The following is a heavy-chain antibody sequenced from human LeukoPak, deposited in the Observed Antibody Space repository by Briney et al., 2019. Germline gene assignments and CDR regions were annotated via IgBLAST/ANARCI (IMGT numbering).Heavy chain of an antibody. Sequence: GASVKVSCKASGYTFTSYYMHWVRQAPGQGLEWMGIINPSGGSTSYAQKFQGRVTMTRDMSTSTDYMELSSLRSEDTAVFYCARDAVTTQSWIYYYYYYMDVWGKGTTVTISS. J-gene: IGHJ6*03. CDR2: INPSGGST. V-gene: IGHV1-46*01. D-gene: IGHD4-17*01. CDR1: GYTFTSYY. CDR3: ARDAVTTQSWIYYYYYYMDV.